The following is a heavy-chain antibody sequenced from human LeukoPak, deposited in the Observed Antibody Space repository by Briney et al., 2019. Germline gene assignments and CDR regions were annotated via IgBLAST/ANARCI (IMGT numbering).Heavy chain of an antibody. J-gene: IGHJ4*02. D-gene: IGHD5-24*01. CDR2: INHSGST. CDR3: AGMATTNPFDY. CDR1: GGSISSSSYY. V-gene: IGHV4-39*07. Sequence: SETLSLTCTVSGGSISSSSYYWGWIRQPPGKGLEWIGEINHSGSTNYNPSLKSRVTISVDTSKNQFSLKLSSVTAADTAVYYCAGMATTNPFDYWGQGTLVTVSS.